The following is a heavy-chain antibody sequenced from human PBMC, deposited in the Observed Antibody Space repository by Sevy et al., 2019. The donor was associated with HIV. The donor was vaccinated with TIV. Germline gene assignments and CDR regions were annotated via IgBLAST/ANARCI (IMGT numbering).Heavy chain of an antibody. CDR3: AKIPARGLLPLAGFDY. V-gene: IGHV3-23*01. CDR1: GFTFSSYA. J-gene: IGHJ4*02. Sequence: GGSLRLSCAASGFTFSSYAMSWVRQAPGKGLEWVSAISGSGGSTYYADSVKGRFTISRDNSKNTLYLQMNSLRAEDTAVYYCAKIPARGLLPLAGFDYWGQGTLVTVSS. D-gene: IGHD2-15*01. CDR2: ISGSGGST.